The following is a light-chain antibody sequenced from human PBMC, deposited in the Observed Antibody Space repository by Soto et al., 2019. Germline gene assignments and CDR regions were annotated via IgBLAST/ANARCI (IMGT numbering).Light chain of an antibody. Sequence: EIVLTQSPGILSLSPGERASLSCGASQSISSSFLAWYQQKPGQAPRLLIYAASNTAPGIPDRFSGSGSGTDFTLTSSRLEPEDGAVYYCQEYGTAWTFGQGHKVDIK. CDR3: QEYGTAWT. V-gene: IGKV3-20*01. J-gene: IGKJ1*01. CDR1: QSISSSF. CDR2: AAS.